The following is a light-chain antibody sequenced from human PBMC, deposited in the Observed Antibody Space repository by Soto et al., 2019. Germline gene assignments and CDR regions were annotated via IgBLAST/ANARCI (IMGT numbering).Light chain of an antibody. Sequence: QSALTQPASVSGSPGQSITISCTGTSSDVGSYNLVSWYQQRPGKAPKLMIYEGSKGPSGVSNRFSGSKSGNTASLTISGLQAEDEADYYCCSYAGSSTFLYVFGTGTKLTVL. CDR3: CSYAGSSTFLYV. CDR1: SSDVGSYNL. V-gene: IGLV2-23*03. CDR2: EGS. J-gene: IGLJ1*01.